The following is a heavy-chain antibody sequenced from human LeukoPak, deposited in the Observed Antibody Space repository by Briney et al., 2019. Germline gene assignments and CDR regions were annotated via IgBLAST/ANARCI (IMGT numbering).Heavy chain of an antibody. J-gene: IGHJ4*02. CDR1: GFTFSSYS. CDR3: ATAVVVGATTGAIGY. Sequence: GGSLRLSCAASGFTFSSYSMNWVRQAPGKGLEWVSSISSSSSYIYYADSVKGRFTISRDNAKNSLYLQMNSLRAEDTAVYYCATAVVVGATTGAIGYWGQGTLVTVSS. D-gene: IGHD1-26*01. CDR2: ISSSSSYI. V-gene: IGHV3-21*04.